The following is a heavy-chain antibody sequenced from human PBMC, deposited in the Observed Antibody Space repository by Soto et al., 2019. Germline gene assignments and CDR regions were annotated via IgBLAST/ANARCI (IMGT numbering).Heavy chain of an antibody. Sequence: GGSLRLSCAASGFTFSSYGMHWVRQAPGKGLEWVAVISYDGSNKYYADSVKGRFTISRDNSKNTLYLQMNSLRAEDTAVYYCAKSYYDFWSGYYRDYYYYGMDVWGQGTTVTVSS. CDR2: ISYDGSNK. J-gene: IGHJ6*02. CDR1: GFTFSSYG. V-gene: IGHV3-30*18. CDR3: AKSYYDFWSGYYRDYYYYGMDV. D-gene: IGHD3-3*01.